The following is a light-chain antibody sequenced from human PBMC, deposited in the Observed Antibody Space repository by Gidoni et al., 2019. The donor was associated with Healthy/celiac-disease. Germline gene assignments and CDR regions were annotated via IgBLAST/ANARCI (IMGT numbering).Light chain of an antibody. CDR1: KSVSSSY. Sequence: EIVLTPSPGTLSLSPGERATLSCRASKSVSSSYLAWDQQKPGQAPRLLIDGASSRATGIPDRVSGSGSGTDFTLTISSLEPEEFAVYYCQQYGSARWTFGQGTKVEIK. CDR3: QQYGSARWT. V-gene: IGKV3-20*01. CDR2: GAS. J-gene: IGKJ1*01.